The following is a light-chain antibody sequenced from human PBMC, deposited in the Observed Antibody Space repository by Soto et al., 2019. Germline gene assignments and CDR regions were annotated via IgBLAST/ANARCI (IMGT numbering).Light chain of an antibody. CDR2: DDS. CDR1: YLGIDN. CDR3: QVWDYRSLHVV. J-gene: IGLJ2*01. V-gene: IGLV3-21*02. Sequence: SYELTQPPSVSVAPGQTATLTCGGDYLGIDNVHWYQQRPGQAPKLVVYDDSGRPSRIPERFLGSKSGNTATLTVSRVEAGDEADYFCQVWDYRSLHVVFGGGTKLTVL.